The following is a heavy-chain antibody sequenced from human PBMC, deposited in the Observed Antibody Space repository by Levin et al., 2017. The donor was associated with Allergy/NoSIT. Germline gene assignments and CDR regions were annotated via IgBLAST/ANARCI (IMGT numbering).Heavy chain of an antibody. CDR1: GASINNYF. CDR2: IYYSGTT. D-gene: IGHD2-21*02. J-gene: IGHJ2*01. V-gene: IGHV4-59*12. CDR3: AREVTSPWYLDV. Sequence: SETLSLTCTVSGASINNYFWSWVRQPPGKGLEWIGYIYYSGTTNYNPSLKSRVTISLDTSNNQFSLRLASVTAADTALYYCAREVTSPWYLDVWGRGILVTVSS.